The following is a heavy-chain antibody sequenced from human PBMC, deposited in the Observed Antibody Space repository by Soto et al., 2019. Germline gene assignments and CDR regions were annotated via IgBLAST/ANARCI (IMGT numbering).Heavy chain of an antibody. CDR1: GGSISSYY. CDR3: ARLEWVVATIAFDI. CDR2: IYYSGST. D-gene: IGHD5-12*01. Sequence: SETLSLTCTVSGGSISSYYWSWIRQPPGKGLEWIGYIYYSGSTNYNPSLKSRVTISVDTSKNQFSLKLSSVTAADTAVYYCARLEWVVATIAFDIWGQGTMVTVSS. V-gene: IGHV4-59*01. J-gene: IGHJ3*02.